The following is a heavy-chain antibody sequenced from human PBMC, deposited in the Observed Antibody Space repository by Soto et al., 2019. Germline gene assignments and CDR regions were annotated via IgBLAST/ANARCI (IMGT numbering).Heavy chain of an antibody. CDR3: ASSAADGTQFDH. D-gene: IGHD6-13*01. Sequence: GRSLKISCKGSGYSFTNYWVAWVRQMSGKGLEYMGIIYPGDSDTSYSPSFQGQVTISADKSISTAYLQWSSLKASDTAMYYCASSAADGTQFDHWGQGTLVTVSS. CDR2: IYPGDSDT. CDR1: GYSFTNYW. V-gene: IGHV5-51*03. J-gene: IGHJ4*02.